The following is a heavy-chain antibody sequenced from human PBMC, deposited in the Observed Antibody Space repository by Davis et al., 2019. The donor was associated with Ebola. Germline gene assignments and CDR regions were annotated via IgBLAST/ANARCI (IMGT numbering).Heavy chain of an antibody. Sequence: PGGSLRLSCAASGFTFNLYAMSWVRQAPGKGLEWVSATTRSGGSTYYADSVKGRFTISRDNSRNTLYLQMNSLRAEDTAVYYCARRSITGTDFDYWGQGTLVTVSS. CDR3: ARRSITGTDFDY. V-gene: IGHV3-23*01. J-gene: IGHJ4*02. CDR2: TTRSGGST. CDR1: GFTFNLYA. D-gene: IGHD1/OR15-1a*01.